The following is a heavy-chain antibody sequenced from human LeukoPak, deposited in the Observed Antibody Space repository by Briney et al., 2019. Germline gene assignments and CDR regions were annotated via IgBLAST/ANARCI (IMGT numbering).Heavy chain of an antibody. Sequence: ASVKVSCKASGYTFTSYAMHWVRQAPGQRLEWMGWINAGNGNTKYSQKFQGRVTITRDTSASTAYMELSSLRSEDTAMYYCTRGGPVAGTHKYFQHWGQGTLVTVSS. CDR3: TRGGPVAGTHKYFQH. J-gene: IGHJ1*01. V-gene: IGHV1-3*01. D-gene: IGHD6-19*01. CDR1: GYTFTSYA. CDR2: INAGNGNT.